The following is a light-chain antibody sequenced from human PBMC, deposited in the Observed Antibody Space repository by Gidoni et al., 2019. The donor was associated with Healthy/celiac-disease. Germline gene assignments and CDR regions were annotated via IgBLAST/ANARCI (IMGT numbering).Light chain of an antibody. CDR2: GAS. CDR1: QSVSSSY. J-gene: IGKJ4*01. V-gene: IGKV3-20*01. CDR3: QQYGSSPLT. Sequence: DIVSTQSPVTLSLSPGERATLSCRASQSVSSSYLAWYQQKPGQAPRLLIYGASSRATGIPDRFSGSGSGTDFTLTISRLEPEDFAVYYCQQYGSSPLTFGGGTKVEIK.